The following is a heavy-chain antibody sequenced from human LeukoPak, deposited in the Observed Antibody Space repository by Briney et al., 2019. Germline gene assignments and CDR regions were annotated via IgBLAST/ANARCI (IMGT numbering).Heavy chain of an antibody. V-gene: IGHV3-74*01. J-gene: IGHJ4*02. CDR1: GFTFSSYW. D-gene: IGHD2-2*02. CDR2: INSDGSST. Sequence: GGSLRLSCAASGFTFSSYWMHWVRQAPGKGLAWVSRINSDGSSTSYADSVKGRFTISRDNAKNTLYLQMNSLRAEDTAVYYCAKGEDELLYIYYFDNWGQGTLVTVSS. CDR3: AKGEDELLYIYYFDN.